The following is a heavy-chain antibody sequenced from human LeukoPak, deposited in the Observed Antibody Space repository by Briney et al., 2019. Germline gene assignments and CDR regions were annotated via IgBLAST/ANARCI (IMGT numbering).Heavy chain of an antibody. D-gene: IGHD5-12*01. CDR2: ISGDGGST. Sequence: GGSLRLSCAASGFTFDDYAMHWVRQAPGKGLEWVSLISGDGGSTNYADSVKGRFTISRDNSNNSLYLQMNSLRTEDTALYYCAKTPRGYRGYELGYWGQGTLVTVSS. CDR1: GFTFDDYA. CDR3: AKTPRGYRGYELGY. V-gene: IGHV3-43*02. J-gene: IGHJ4*02.